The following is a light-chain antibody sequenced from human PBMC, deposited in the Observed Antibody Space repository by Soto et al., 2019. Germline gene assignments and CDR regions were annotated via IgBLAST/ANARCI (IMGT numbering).Light chain of an antibody. CDR2: QAS. J-gene: IGKJ1*01. Sequence: DIQMTQSPSTLSASVGDRVSVTCRASQCISRQLAWYQQEPGKAPNLLIYQASNLETGVPSRFTGSGSGTEFTLTISSLQPDDLATYYGLQYQSYWTFGQGTKVEVK. V-gene: IGKV1-5*03. CDR3: LQYQSYWT. CDR1: QCISRQ.